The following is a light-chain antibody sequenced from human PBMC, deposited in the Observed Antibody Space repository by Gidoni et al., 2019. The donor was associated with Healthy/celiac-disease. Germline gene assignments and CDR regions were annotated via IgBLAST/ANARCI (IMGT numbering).Light chain of an antibody. J-gene: IGKJ1*01. Sequence: AIRMTQSPSSFSASTGARVTITCRASQGIISYLAWYQQKPGKAPKRLIYAASTLQSGVPSRFSGSGSVTDFTLTISCLQSEDFATYYCQQYYSYPQTFGQGTKVEIK. CDR3: QQYYSYPQT. CDR2: AAS. V-gene: IGKV1-8*01. CDR1: QGIISY.